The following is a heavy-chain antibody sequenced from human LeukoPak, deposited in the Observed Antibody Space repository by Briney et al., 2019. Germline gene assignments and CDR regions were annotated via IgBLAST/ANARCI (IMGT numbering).Heavy chain of an antibody. CDR3: ARESYYDSSGPPTNDAFDI. Sequence: GGSLRLSCAASGFTFSSYAMSWVRQAPGKGLEWVSAISGSGGSTYYADSVKGRFTISRDNAKNSLYLQMNSLRAEDTAVYYCARESYYDSSGPPTNDAFDIWGQGTMVTVSS. D-gene: IGHD3-22*01. CDR2: ISGSGGST. CDR1: GFTFSSYA. J-gene: IGHJ3*02. V-gene: IGHV3-23*01.